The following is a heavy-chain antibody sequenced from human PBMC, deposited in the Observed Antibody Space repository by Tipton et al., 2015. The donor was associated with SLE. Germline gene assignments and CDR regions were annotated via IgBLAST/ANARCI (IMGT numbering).Heavy chain of an antibody. CDR2: TYYSGST. CDR3: SRDLGQYQLLYSMDV. V-gene: IGHV4-39*07. D-gene: IGHD2-2*01. CDR1: GGSISSKSYY. Sequence: TLSLTCTVSGGSISSKSYYWAWIRQPPGKGLEWIGSTYYSGSTYYNPSLKGRVTISVDTSKNQISLRLNSVTAADTAVYFCSRDLGQYQLLYSMDVWGKGTSVIVSS. J-gene: IGHJ6*03.